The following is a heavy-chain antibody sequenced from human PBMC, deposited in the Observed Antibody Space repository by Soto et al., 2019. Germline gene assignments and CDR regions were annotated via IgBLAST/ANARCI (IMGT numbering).Heavy chain of an antibody. J-gene: IGHJ5*01. CDR1: GFTFTTTW. Sequence: GGSLRISCNTSGFTFTTTWIVWVRQMPGKDRELMGAIYPGGSDTRYDPSFQGQATTAAKKSISPTIRQWSRLTAWDPAIYYCARQGGYSGLDTWFDSGGQGPLVTVSS. V-gene: IGHV5-51*01. D-gene: IGHD2-21*01. CDR2: IYPGGSDT. CDR3: ARQGGYSGLDTWFDS.